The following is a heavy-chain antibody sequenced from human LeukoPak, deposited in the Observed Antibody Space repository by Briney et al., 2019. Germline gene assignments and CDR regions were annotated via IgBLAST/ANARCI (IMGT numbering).Heavy chain of an antibody. CDR3: ARGPPVREQQLDY. D-gene: IGHD1/OR15-1a*01. CDR1: GYTFTSYY. Sequence: ASVKVSCKASGYTFTSYYMHWLRQAPGQGLEWMGIINPSGGSTSCAQKFQGRVTMTRDTSTSTVYMEMSSLRSEDTAVYYCARGPPVREQQLDYWGQGTLVTVSS. CDR2: INPSGGST. J-gene: IGHJ4*02. V-gene: IGHV1-46*01.